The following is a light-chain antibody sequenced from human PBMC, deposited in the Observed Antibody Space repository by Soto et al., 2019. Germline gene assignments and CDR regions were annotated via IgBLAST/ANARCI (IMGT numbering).Light chain of an antibody. V-gene: IGLV2-14*01. J-gene: IGLJ1*01. Sequence: QSALTQPASVSGSPGQSITISCTGTSSDIGGYNYVSWYQQHPGNAPKLMIYDVTTRPSGISNRFSGSKSGNTASLTISGLQAEDDADYYCSSYTSSSTLGVFGTGTKLTVL. CDR2: DVT. CDR1: SSDIGGYNY. CDR3: SSYTSSSTLGV.